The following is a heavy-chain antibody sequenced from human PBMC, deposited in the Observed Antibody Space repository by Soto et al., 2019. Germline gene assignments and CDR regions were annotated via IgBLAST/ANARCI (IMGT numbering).Heavy chain of an antibody. D-gene: IGHD6-6*01. J-gene: IGHJ4*02. CDR2: ISGSGGST. CDR1: GFTFSSYA. CDR3: ANDPGVIAARCVDY. V-gene: IGHV3-23*01. Sequence: EVQLLESGGGLVQPGGSLRLSCAASGFTFSSYAMSCVRQAPGKGLEWVSAISGSGGSTYYTYSVKGRFTISRDNSKNPLYLQMNCLRAEDTAVYYCANDPGVIAARCVDYWGQGPLVTVSS.